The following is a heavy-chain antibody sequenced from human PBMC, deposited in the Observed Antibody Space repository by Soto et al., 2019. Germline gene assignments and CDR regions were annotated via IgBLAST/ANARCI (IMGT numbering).Heavy chain of an antibody. Sequence: GGSLRLSCAASGFTFSNAWMSWVRQAPGKGQEWVGRIKSKTDGGTTDYAAPVKGRFTISRDDSKNTLYLQMNSLKTEDTAVYYCTTSYKLRYCSIPSCSSMNYYWVRGT. CDR3: TTSYKLRYCSIPSCSSMNYY. V-gene: IGHV3-15*01. CDR1: GFTFSNAW. D-gene: IGHD2-2*01. CDR2: IKSKTDGGTT. J-gene: IGHJ4*01.